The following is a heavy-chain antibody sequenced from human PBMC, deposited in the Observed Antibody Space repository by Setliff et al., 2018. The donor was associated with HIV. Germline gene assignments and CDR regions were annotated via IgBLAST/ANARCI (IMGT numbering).Heavy chain of an antibody. CDR1: EYSFTDYF. CDR2: INPRGDIT. J-gene: IGHJ4*02. Sequence: GASVKVSCKASEYSFTDYFVHWVRQAPGQGLEWMGIINPRGDITAYAQIFQGRVTLTRDTSTNTVYMELSSLRSEDTAVYYCAREAHSAWNRGAVATLYFGYWGQGTLVTVSS. D-gene: IGHD1-1*01. V-gene: IGHV1-46*01. CDR3: AREAHSAWNRGAVATLYFGY.